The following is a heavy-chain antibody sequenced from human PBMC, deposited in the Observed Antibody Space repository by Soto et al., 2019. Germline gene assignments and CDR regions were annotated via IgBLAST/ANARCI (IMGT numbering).Heavy chain of an antibody. J-gene: IGHJ4*02. CDR1: GFTFSSYA. CDR3: AKDGKLAARYYFDY. CDR2: ISGRGGST. D-gene: IGHD6-6*01. V-gene: IGHV3-23*01. Sequence: PGGSRRLSAAASGFTFSSYAMSWVRQAPGKGLEWVSAISGRGGSTYCADSVKGRFTISRDNSKNTLYLQMNSLRAEDTAVYYCAKDGKLAARYYFDYWGQGTLVTVSS.